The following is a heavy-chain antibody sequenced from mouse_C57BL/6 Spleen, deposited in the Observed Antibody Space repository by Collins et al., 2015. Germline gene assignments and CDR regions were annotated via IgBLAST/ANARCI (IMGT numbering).Heavy chain of an antibody. CDR1: GYTFTTYG. Sequence: GETVKISCKASGYTFTTYGMSWVKQAPGKGLKWMGWINTYSGVPTYADDFKGRFAFSLETSASTAYLQINNLKNEDTATYFCARGYRGAYWGQGTLVTVSA. D-gene: IGHD2-14*01. CDR3: ARGYRGAY. V-gene: IGHV9-3*01. CDR2: INTYSGVP. J-gene: IGHJ3*01.